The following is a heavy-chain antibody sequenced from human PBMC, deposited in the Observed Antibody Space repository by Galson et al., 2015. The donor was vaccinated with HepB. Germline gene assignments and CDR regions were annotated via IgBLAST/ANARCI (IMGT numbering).Heavy chain of an antibody. CDR2: IIPIFGTA. CDR3: ARRNYDSSGPWWFDP. V-gene: IGHV1-69*05. D-gene: IGHD3-22*01. Sequence: SVKVSCKASGGTFSSYAISWVRQAPGQGLEWMGGIIPIFGTANYAQKLQGRVTMTTDTSTSTAYMELRSLRSDDTAVYYCARRNYDSSGPWWFDPWGQGTLVTVSS. CDR1: GGTFSSYA. J-gene: IGHJ5*02.